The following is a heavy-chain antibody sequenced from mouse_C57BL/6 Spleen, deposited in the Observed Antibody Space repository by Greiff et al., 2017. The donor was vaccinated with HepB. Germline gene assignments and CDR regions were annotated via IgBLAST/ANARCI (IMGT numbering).Heavy chain of an antibody. CDR2: INPNYGTT. CDR3: ARGESSYHCYAMDY. Sequence: VQLQQSGPELVKPGASVKISCKASGYSFTDYNMNWVKQSNGKSLEWIGVINPNYGTTSYNQKFKGKATLTVDQSSSTAYMQLNSLTSEAAAVYYCARGESSYHCYAMDYWGQGTSVTVSS. CDR1: GYSFTDYN. V-gene: IGHV1-39*01. D-gene: IGHD1-1*01. J-gene: IGHJ4*01.